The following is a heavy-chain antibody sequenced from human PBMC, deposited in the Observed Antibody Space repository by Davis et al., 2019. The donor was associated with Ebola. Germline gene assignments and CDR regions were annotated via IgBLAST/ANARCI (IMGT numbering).Heavy chain of an antibody. CDR3: ARVLAVGIAAYPDY. V-gene: IGHV4-39*07. D-gene: IGHD6-13*01. Sequence: PSETLSLTCTVSGGSISSSSYYWGWIRQPPGKGLEWIGSIYHSGSTYYNPSLKSRVTISVDTSKNQFSLKLSSVTAADTAVYYCARVLAVGIAAYPDYWGQGTLVTVSS. J-gene: IGHJ4*02. CDR1: GGSISSSSYY. CDR2: IYHSGST.